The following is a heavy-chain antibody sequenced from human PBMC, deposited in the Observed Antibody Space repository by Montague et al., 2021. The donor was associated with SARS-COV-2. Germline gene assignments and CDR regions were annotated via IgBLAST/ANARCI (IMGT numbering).Heavy chain of an antibody. J-gene: IGHJ4*01. Sequence: SETLSLTFAVYGGSFRNYYWCWIRHSRGKGLVLIWEVDKSGNTNYNPSLNSRVTISAYISTNQFSVKLASATAADTGIYFCARGKRDFLIVVLGASTRSYFDSWGQGTPATVSS. V-gene: IGHV4-34*01. CDR1: GGSFRNYY. D-gene: IGHD2-15*01. CDR2: VDKSGNT. CDR3: ARGKRDFLIVVLGASTRSYFDS.